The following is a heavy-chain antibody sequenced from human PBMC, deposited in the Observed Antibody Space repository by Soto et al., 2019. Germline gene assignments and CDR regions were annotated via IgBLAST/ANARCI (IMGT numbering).Heavy chain of an antibody. V-gene: IGHV4-34*01. CDR2: INHSGST. CDR3: ARRRRSAAAQYYFDY. Sequence: ETLSLTCAVYGGSFSGYYWSWIRQPPGKGLEWIGEINHSGSTNYNPSLKSRVTISVDTSKNQFSLKLSSVTAADTAVYYCARRRRSAAAQYYFDYWGQGTLVTVSS. D-gene: IGHD6-13*01. CDR1: GGSFSGYY. J-gene: IGHJ4*02.